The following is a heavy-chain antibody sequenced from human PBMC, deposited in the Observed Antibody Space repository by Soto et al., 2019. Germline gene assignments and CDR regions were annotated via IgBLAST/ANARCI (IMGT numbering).Heavy chain of an antibody. Sequence: QVQLVESGGGVVQPGRSLRLSCAASGFTFSSYGMHWVRQAPGKGLEWVAVISYDGSNKYYADSVKGRFTISRDNSKNTLYLQMNSLRAEDTAVYYCAKDTVLLWFGELSSPYFDYWGKGTLVTVSS. CDR3: AKDTVLLWFGELSSPYFDY. V-gene: IGHV3-30*18. D-gene: IGHD3-10*01. CDR2: ISYDGSNK. CDR1: GFTFSSYG. J-gene: IGHJ4*02.